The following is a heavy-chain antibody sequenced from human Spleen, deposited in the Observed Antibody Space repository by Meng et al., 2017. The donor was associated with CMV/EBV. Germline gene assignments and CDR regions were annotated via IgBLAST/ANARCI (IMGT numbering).Heavy chain of an antibody. CDR2: INRDGSSI. J-gene: IGHJ6*02. Sequence: GESLKISCAAAGFTFRSFWMHWVRQAPGKGLVWVSRINRDGSSITYADSVKGRFTISRDNAKNTLNLQMTSLRAEDTAVYYCVRSIRYSSSSGGMDYYYGMDVWGQGTTVTVSS. CDR3: VRSIRYSSSSGGMDYYYGMDV. CDR1: GFTFRSFW. D-gene: IGHD6-6*01. V-gene: IGHV3-74*03.